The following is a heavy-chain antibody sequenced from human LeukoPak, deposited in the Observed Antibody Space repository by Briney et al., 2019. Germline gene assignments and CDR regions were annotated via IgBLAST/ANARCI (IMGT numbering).Heavy chain of an antibody. J-gene: IGHJ3*02. CDR3: ASHVSYAFDI. Sequence: SETLSLTCTVSGGSISNYYWSWIRLPPGKELEWIGYIYYSGSTNYNPSLKSRVTISVDTSKNQFSLKLSSVTAADTAVYYCASHVSYAFDIWGQGTMVTVSS. CDR1: GGSISNYY. V-gene: IGHV4-59*01. CDR2: IYYSGST.